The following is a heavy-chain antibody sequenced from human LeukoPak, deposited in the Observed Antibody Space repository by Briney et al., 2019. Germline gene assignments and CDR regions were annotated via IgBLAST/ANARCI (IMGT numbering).Heavy chain of an antibody. D-gene: IGHD3-22*01. V-gene: IGHV4-39*07. CDR1: GCSISSSSYY. J-gene: IGHJ4*02. CDR3: ARGSRRYYDSSGYYLGY. Sequence: SETLSLTCTVSGCSISSSSYYWGWLRQPPGKGRVWIGSIYYSGSTYYNTSLKSQVTITVDTSKNQISLKLSSVTAADTAVYYCARGSRRYYDSSGYYLGYWGQGTLVTVSS. CDR2: IYYSGST.